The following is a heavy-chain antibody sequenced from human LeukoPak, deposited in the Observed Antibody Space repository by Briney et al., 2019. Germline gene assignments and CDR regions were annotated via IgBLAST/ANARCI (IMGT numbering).Heavy chain of an antibody. D-gene: IGHD6-19*01. Sequence: SQTLSLTCTVSGGSISSGSYYWSWIRQPAGKGLEWIGRICTSGSTNYNPSLKSRVTISVDTSKNQFSLKLSSVTAADTAVYYCARLAIAVAGYYYYYMDVWGKGTTVTVSS. CDR3: ARLAIAVAGYYYYYMDV. CDR1: GGSISSGSYY. CDR2: ICTSGST. J-gene: IGHJ6*03. V-gene: IGHV4-61*02.